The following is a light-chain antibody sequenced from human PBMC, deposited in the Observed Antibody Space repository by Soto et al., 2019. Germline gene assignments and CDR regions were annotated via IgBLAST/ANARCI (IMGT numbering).Light chain of an antibody. CDR2: AAS. Sequence: DIHMTQSPSSLSASVGDRVTITCRASQSISSYLNWYQQKPGKAPKLLIYAASSLQSGVPSRFSGSGSGTDFTLTISSLQHEDFATYYCQQSYSTPWNFGKGTKVVI. CDR1: QSISSY. V-gene: IGKV1-39*01. J-gene: IGKJ1*01. CDR3: QQSYSTPWN.